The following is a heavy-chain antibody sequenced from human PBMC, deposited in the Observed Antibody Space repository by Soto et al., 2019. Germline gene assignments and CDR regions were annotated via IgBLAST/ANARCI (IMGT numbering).Heavy chain of an antibody. J-gene: IGHJ3*02. V-gene: IGHV4-31*03. CDR2: IYYSGST. D-gene: IGHD2-15*01. CDR1: GGSISSGGYY. Sequence: SETLSLTCTVSGGSISSGGYYWSWIRQHPGKGLEWIGYIYYSGSTYYNPSLKSRVTISAGTSKNQFSLKLSSVTAADTAVYYCARDSNINDAFDIWGQGTMVTVSS. CDR3: ARDSNINDAFDI.